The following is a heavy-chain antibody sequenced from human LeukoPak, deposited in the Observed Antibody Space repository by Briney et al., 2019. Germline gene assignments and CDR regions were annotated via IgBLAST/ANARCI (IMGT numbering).Heavy chain of an antibody. V-gene: IGHV4-34*01. D-gene: IGHD3-3*01. CDR1: GGSFSGYY. J-gene: IGHJ4*02. CDR3: ARKRITIFGVVINGLDY. CDR2: INHSGST. Sequence: SETLSLTCAVYGGSFSGYYWSWIRQPRGKGLEWIGEINHSGSTNYNPSLKSRVTISVDTSKNQFSLKLSSVTAADTAVYYCARKRITIFGVVINGLDYWGQGTLVTVSS.